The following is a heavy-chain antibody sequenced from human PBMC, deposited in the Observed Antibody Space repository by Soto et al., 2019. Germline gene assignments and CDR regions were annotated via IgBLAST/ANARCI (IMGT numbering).Heavy chain of an antibody. V-gene: IGHV3-23*01. Sequence: EVQLLESGGGLVQPGGSLRLSCAASGFTFSSYAMSWVRQAPGKGLEWVSAISGSGGSTYYADSVKGRFTISRDNSKNTLYLQMNSLRAEDTAVYYCAKYGPSWSAVRSNYYYYYYMDVWGKGTTVTVSS. CDR1: GFTFSSYA. CDR2: ISGSGGST. J-gene: IGHJ6*03. D-gene: IGHD3-3*01. CDR3: AKYGPSWSAVRSNYYYYYYMDV.